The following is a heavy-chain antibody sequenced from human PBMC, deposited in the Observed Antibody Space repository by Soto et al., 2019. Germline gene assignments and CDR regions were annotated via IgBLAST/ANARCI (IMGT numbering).Heavy chain of an antibody. Sequence: SETLSLTCTVSGGSISSSSYYWGWISQPPGKGLEWIGSIYYSGSTYYNPSLKSRVTISVDTSKNQFSLKLSSVTAADTAVYYCARRVIAVGHNWFDPWGQGTLVTVSS. CDR1: GGSISSSSYY. J-gene: IGHJ5*02. D-gene: IGHD6-19*01. CDR2: IYYSGST. CDR3: ARRVIAVGHNWFDP. V-gene: IGHV4-39*07.